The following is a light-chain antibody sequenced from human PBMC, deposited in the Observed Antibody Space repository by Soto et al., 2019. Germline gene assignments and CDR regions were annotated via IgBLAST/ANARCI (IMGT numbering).Light chain of an antibody. V-gene: IGKV3-15*01. CDR3: QQYNNWPLT. CDR2: GAS. CDR1: QSVSSN. Sequence: EVVMTQSPATLSVSPGERATLSCRASQSVSSNLAWYQQKPGQAPRLLIYGASTRASGIPARFSGSGSGTEFTLPISSLQSEDFVVYYCQQYNNWPLTFGQGTKVEIK. J-gene: IGKJ1*01.